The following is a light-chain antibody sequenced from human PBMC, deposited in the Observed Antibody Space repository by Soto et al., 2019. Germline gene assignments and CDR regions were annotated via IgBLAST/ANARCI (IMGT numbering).Light chain of an antibody. Sequence: DIEMTQYHSILSASVGDRVTITCRASQSIGSWVAWYQQKTGRAPNLLIHKASHLESGVPSRLRGSGYGTEFTITISSLKTGDFATYYCQHYNSYPWTFGQGTKVDIK. V-gene: IGKV1-5*03. CDR1: QSIGSW. CDR2: KAS. J-gene: IGKJ1*01. CDR3: QHYNSYPWT.